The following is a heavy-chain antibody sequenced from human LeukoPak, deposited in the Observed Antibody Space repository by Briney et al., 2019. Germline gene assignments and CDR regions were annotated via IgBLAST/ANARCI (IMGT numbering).Heavy chain of an antibody. V-gene: IGHV3-7*01. CDR2: IKQDGSGK. CDR1: EFTFSRYW. CDR3: AREVAAGPFDY. J-gene: IGHJ4*02. Sequence: GGSLRLSCAASEFTFSRYWMSWVRQAPGKGLEWVANIKQDGSGKYYVDSVKGRFTISRDNAKNSLYLQMNSLRAEDTAVYYCAREVAAGPFDYWGQGTLVTVSS. D-gene: IGHD6-13*01.